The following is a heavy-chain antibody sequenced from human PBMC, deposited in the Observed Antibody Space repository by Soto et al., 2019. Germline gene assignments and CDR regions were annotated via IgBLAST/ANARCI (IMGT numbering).Heavy chain of an antibody. CDR2: IYHSGST. D-gene: IGHD5-18*01. CDR3: ARDRRGYGYGMDV. V-gene: IGHV4-30-2*01. CDR1: GGSISSGGYS. Sequence: QLQLQESGSGLVKPSQTLSLTCAVSGGSISSGGYSWSWIRQPPGKGLEWIGYIYHSGSTYYNPAIKSRVTISVDRSKNQFSLKLSSVTAADTAVYYCARDRRGYGYGMDVWGQGTTVTVSS. J-gene: IGHJ6*02.